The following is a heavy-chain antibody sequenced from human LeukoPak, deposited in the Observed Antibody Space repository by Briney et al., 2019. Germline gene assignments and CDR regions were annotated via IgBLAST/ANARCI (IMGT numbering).Heavy chain of an antibody. J-gene: IGHJ6*03. CDR1: GGSISSYY. D-gene: IGHD5-18*01. CDR3: ARDHVDTAMVSYYYYMDV. CDR2: IYTSGST. Sequence: SETLSLTCTVSGGSISSYYWSWIRQPAGKGLEWIGRIYTSGSTNYNPSLKRRVTMSVDTSKNQFSLKLSSVTAADTAVYYCARDHVDTAMVSYYYYMDVWGKGTTVTVSS. V-gene: IGHV4-4*07.